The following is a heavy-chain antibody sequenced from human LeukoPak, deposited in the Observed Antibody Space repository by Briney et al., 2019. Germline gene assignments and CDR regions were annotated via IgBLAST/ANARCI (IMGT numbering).Heavy chain of an antibody. Sequence: SETLSLTCTVSGGAISSGDYYWSWIRQPPGKGLEWIGYIYYSGSTYYNPSLKSRVTISVDTSKNQFSQKLSSVTAADTAVYYCARVYGDYDDAFDIWGQGTMVTVSS. D-gene: IGHD4-17*01. CDR1: GGAISSGDYY. CDR2: IYYSGST. J-gene: IGHJ3*02. V-gene: IGHV4-30-4*08. CDR3: ARVYGDYDDAFDI.